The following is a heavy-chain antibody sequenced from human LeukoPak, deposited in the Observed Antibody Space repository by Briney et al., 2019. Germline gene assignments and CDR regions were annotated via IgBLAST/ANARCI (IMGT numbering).Heavy chain of an antibody. J-gene: IGHJ4*02. D-gene: IGHD3-3*01. Sequence: GGSLRLSCAASGFTFSSYWMHWVRQAPGKGLVWVSHINTDGSSTSYADSVKGRFTISRDNAKNTLYLQMNSLRAEDTAVYYCARDATPGYYDFWSGYTFDYWGQGTLVTVSS. V-gene: IGHV3-74*03. CDR3: ARDATPGYYDFWSGYTFDY. CDR1: GFTFSSYW. CDR2: INTDGSST.